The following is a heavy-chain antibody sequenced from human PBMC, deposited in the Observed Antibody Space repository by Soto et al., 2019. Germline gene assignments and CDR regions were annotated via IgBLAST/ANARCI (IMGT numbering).Heavy chain of an antibody. V-gene: IGHV1-18*01. Sequence: GASVKVSCKASGYTFTIYGISCVLQSPVQGLEWMGWISAYNGNTNYAQKLQGRVTMTTDTSTSTAYMELRSLRSDDTAVYYCAREWLVVRGVFPSGRFDPWGQGTLVTVSS. CDR1: GYTFTIYG. CDR3: AREWLVVRGVFPSGRFDP. D-gene: IGHD3-10*01. J-gene: IGHJ5*02. CDR2: ISAYNGNT.